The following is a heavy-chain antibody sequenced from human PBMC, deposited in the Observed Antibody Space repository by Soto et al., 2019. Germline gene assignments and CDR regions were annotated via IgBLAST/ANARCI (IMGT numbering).Heavy chain of an antibody. CDR2: IYYSGST. CDR3: ASYMVRGVIINSDY. Sequence: SETLSLTCTVSGGSISSSSYYWGWIRQPPGKGLEWIGSIYYSGSTYYNPSLKSRVTISVDTSKNQFSLKLSSVTAADTAVYYCASYMVRGVIINSDYWGQGTLVTVSS. J-gene: IGHJ4*02. V-gene: IGHV4-39*01. CDR1: GGSISSSSYY. D-gene: IGHD3-10*01.